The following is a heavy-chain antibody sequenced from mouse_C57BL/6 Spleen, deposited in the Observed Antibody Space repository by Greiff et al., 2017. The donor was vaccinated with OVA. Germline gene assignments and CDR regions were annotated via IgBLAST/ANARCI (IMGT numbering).Heavy chain of an antibody. CDR1: GYTFTDYE. CDR2: IDPETGGT. D-gene: IGHD2-5*01. V-gene: IGHV1-15*01. Sequence: VQLQQSGAELVRPGASVTLSCKASGYTFTDYEMHWVKQTPVHGLEWIGAIDPETGGTAYNQKFKGKAILTADKSSSTAYMELRSLTSEDSAVYYCTGGDSNSAWFAYWGQGTLVTVSA. J-gene: IGHJ3*01. CDR3: TGGDSNSAWFAY.